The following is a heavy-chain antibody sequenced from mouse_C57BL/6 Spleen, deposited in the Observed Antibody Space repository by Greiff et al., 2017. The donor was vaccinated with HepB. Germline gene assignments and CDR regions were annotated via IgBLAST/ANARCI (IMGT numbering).Heavy chain of an antibody. V-gene: IGHV3-6*01. J-gene: IGHJ1*03. CDR1: GYSITSGYY. CDR3: ARDQVYDGYNWYFDV. D-gene: IGHD2-3*01. CDR2: ISYDGSN. Sequence: EVKLLESGPGLVKPSQSLSLTCSVTGYSITSGYYWNWIRQFPGNKLEWMGYISYDGSNNYNPSLKNRISITRDTSKNQFFLKLNSVTTEDTATYYCARDQVYDGYNWYFDVWGTGTTVTVSS.